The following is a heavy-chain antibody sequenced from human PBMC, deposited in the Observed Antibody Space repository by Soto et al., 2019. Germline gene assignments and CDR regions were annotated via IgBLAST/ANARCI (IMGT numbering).Heavy chain of an antibody. J-gene: IGHJ6*03. Sequence: QVQLQESGPGLVKPSETLSLSCSVSGGSISGHYWSWVRQTPGKGLEWIGYMYYSGSTNYNPSLKSRVNISVDTSKNHFSLRLTSVTAADTAVYYCARGPYYDLIWNYYYMDVWSKGTTVTVSS. V-gene: IGHV4-59*08. CDR2: MYYSGST. CDR1: GGSISGHY. CDR3: ARGPYYDLIWNYYYMDV. D-gene: IGHD3-16*01.